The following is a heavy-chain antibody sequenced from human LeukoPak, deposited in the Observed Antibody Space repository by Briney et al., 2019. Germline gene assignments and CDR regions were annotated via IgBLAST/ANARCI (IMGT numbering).Heavy chain of an antibody. CDR2: INYSVST. V-gene: IGHV4-59*01. D-gene: IGHD3-10*01. CDR3: ATMNRMVRGKSGLDY. J-gene: IGHJ4*02. CDR1: GPSISIYY. Sequence: PAETLSLICRVSGPSISIYYGSWVRQPPGKGLGWLGYINYSVSTNYNPSLKIRVTLSVDTSRNQCFLNRNAVTATAPPVYYCATMNRMVRGKSGLDYWGQGTLVTVSS.